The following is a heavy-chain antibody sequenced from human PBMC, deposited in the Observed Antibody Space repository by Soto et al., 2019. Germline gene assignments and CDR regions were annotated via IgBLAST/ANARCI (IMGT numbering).Heavy chain of an antibody. CDR3: ARVQSSSVWYVPDY. D-gene: IGHD6-19*01. J-gene: IGHJ4*02. CDR1: GFTFSSYE. Sequence: EVQLVESGGGLVQPGGSLRLSCAASGFTFSSYEMNWVRQAPGKGLEWVSYISSSGSTIYYADSVKGRFTISRDNAKNSLYLKMNSLGAEDTAVYYCARVQSSSVWYVPDYWGQGTLVTVSS. V-gene: IGHV3-48*03. CDR2: ISSSGSTI.